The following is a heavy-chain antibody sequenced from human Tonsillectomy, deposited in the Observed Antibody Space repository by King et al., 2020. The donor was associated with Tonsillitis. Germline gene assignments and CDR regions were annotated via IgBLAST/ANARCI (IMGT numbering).Heavy chain of an antibody. CDR1: GGSISSGDYY. Sequence: VQLQESGPGLVKPSQTLSLTCTVSGGSISSGDYYWGWIRQPPGKGLEWIGYIYYSGSTYYNPSLKSRVTISVDTSKNQFSLKLSSVTAADTAVYYCARGRFDSSGYYYDYFDYWGQGTLVTVSS. CDR3: ARGRFDSSGYYYDYFDY. V-gene: IGHV4-30-4*01. CDR2: IYYSGST. J-gene: IGHJ4*02. D-gene: IGHD3-22*01.